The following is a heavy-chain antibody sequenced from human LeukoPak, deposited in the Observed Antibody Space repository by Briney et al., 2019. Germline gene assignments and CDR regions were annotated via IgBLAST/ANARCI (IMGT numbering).Heavy chain of an antibody. CDR1: GFTFSSYA. Sequence: GSLRLSCAASGFTFSSYAMHWVRQAPGKGLEWVAVISYDGSNKYYADSVKGRFTISRDNSKNTLYLQMNSLRAEDTAVYYCASSLFGEFHYFDYWGQGTLVTVSS. V-gene: IGHV3-30-3*01. CDR3: ASSLFGEFHYFDY. CDR2: ISYDGSNK. D-gene: IGHD3-10*02. J-gene: IGHJ4*02.